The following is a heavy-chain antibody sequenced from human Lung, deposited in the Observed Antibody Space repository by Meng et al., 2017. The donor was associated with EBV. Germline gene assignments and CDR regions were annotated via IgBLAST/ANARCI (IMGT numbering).Heavy chain of an antibody. Sequence: QAQMQVSGQGLVNPSGTLLLTCTVSGDSISSDIWWSWVRQPPGKGLEWIGEVYHRGDTNYNTSLKSRVVISVDRSKNQFSLNLSSVTAADTAVYYCGRDQGRQLINHWGQGTLVTVSS. V-gene: IGHV4-4*02. D-gene: IGHD1-1*01. CDR2: VYHRGDT. CDR1: GDSISSDIW. CDR3: GRDQGRQLINH. J-gene: IGHJ4*02.